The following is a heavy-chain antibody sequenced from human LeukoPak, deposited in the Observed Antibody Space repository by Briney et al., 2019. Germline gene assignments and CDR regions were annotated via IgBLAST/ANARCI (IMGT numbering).Heavy chain of an antibody. CDR2: IIPIFGTA. D-gene: IGHD4-17*01. CDR1: GGTFSSYA. V-gene: IGHV1-69*13. Sequence: SVKVSCKASGGTFSSYAISWVRQAPGQGLEWMGGIIPIFGTANYAQKFQGRVTITADESTSTAYMELSSLRSEDTAVYYRASSRGGDYLAFDYWGQGTLVTVSS. J-gene: IGHJ4*02. CDR3: ASSRGGDYLAFDY.